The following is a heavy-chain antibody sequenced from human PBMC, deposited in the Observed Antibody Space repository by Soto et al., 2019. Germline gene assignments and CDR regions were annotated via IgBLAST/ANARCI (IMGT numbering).Heavy chain of an antibody. Sequence: PGGSLRLSCAASGFTFSSYSMNWVRQAPGKGLEWVSYTSSSSGTIYYADSVKGRFTISRDNAKNSLYLQMNSLRDGDTAVYYCARDFAPGVVGANYYFDNWGQGTLVTVSS. D-gene: IGHD1-26*01. V-gene: IGHV3-48*02. CDR3: ARDFAPGVVGANYYFDN. CDR2: TSSSSGTI. CDR1: GFTFSSYS. J-gene: IGHJ4*02.